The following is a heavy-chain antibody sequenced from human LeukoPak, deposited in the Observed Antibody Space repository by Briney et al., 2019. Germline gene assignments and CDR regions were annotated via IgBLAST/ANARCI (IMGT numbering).Heavy chain of an antibody. Sequence: GESLKISCKGSGYSFSNHWIGWVRQMPGKGLEWMGVIYPGDSDTRYSPSFQGQVTMSVDKSIDSAFLQWSSLKASDTAICYCAREVYGSYGQLLSFDLWGPGTLVTVSS. CDR2: IYPGDSDT. CDR1: GYSFSNHW. J-gene: IGHJ4*02. CDR3: AREVYGSYGQLLSFDL. D-gene: IGHD3-16*01. V-gene: IGHV5-51*01.